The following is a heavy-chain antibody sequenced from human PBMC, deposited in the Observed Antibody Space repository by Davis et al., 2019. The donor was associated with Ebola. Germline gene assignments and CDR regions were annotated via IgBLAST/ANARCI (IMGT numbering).Heavy chain of an antibody. D-gene: IGHD3-9*01. V-gene: IGHV1-69*13. CDR1: GGTFSSYA. CDR3: GGILTGYQFDY. J-gene: IGHJ4*02. Sequence: SVKVSCKASGGTFSSYAISWVRQAPGQGLEWMGGIIPIFGTANYAQKFQGRVTITADESTSTAYMELSSLRSEDTAVYYCGGILTGYQFDYWGQGTLVTVSS. CDR2: IIPIFGTA.